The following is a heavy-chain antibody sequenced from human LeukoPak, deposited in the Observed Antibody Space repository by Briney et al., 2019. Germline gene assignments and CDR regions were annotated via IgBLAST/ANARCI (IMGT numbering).Heavy chain of an antibody. Sequence: SETLSLTCAVYGGSFSGYYWSWIRQPPGKGLEWIGEINHSGSTNYNPSLRSRVTISVDTSKNQFSLKLSSVTAADTAVYYCARGPYYCSSTSCKHKRYYYYGRDVGGQGTTVPVSS. CDR3: ARGPYYCSSTSCKHKRYYYYGRDV. CDR2: INHSGST. J-gene: IGHJ6*02. D-gene: IGHD2-2*01. CDR1: GGSFSGYY. V-gene: IGHV4-34*01.